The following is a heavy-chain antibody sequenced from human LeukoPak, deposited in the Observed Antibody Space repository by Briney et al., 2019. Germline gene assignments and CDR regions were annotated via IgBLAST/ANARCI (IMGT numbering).Heavy chain of an antibody. CDR1: GFTFSSYA. D-gene: IGHD3-22*01. Sequence: PGGSLRLSCAASGFTFSSYAMSWVRQAPGKGLEWVSAISGSGGSTYYADSVKGRFTITRDNSKNTLYLQMNSLRAEDTAVYYCAKAPYYYDSSGYQSWFDPWGQGTLVTVSS. V-gene: IGHV3-23*01. J-gene: IGHJ5*02. CDR2: ISGSGGST. CDR3: AKAPYYYDSSGYQSWFDP.